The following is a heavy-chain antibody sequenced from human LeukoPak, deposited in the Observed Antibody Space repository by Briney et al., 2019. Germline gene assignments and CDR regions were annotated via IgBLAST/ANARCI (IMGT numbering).Heavy chain of an antibody. CDR2: IYPGGSQT. D-gene: IGHD4-11*01. V-gene: IGHV5-51*01. Sequence: GESLKISRKASRYNFANYWIGWVRQMPGEGLEWMGLIYPGGSQTIYSPSFQGQVTISVDWSTSTVYLQWSTLKASDTAMYYCARRDYTSVWFDPWGQGTLVTVSS. CDR1: RYNFANYW. J-gene: IGHJ5*02. CDR3: ARRDYTSVWFDP.